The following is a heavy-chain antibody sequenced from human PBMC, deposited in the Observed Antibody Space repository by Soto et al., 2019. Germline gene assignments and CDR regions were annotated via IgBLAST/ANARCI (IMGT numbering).Heavy chain of an antibody. Sequence: GESLKISCKGSGYFLTTFWIGWVRQKPGKGLEWMGIIYPGDSDTRYSPSFQGQVTISADKSISTAYLQWSSLKASDTAKYYCARLNSYYDRTGTNQYYYYGMDVWGQGTTVTVSS. D-gene: IGHD3-22*01. CDR1: GYFLTTFW. J-gene: IGHJ6*02. CDR3: ARLNSYYDRTGTNQYYYYGMDV. V-gene: IGHV5-51*01. CDR2: IYPGDSDT.